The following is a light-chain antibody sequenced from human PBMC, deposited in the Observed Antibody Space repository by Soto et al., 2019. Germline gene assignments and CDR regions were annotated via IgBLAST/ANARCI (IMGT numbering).Light chain of an antibody. Sequence: DIQMTQSPSSLSASVGGRVTSTCRASQGISSWLAWYQKKPGKAPNLLIYAASSLQSGVPSRFSGSESGTDFTLTISSLQPEDCAIYFCQQANSFPITFGQGTRLEIK. CDR1: QGISSW. V-gene: IGKV1-12*01. J-gene: IGKJ5*01. CDR2: AAS. CDR3: QQANSFPIT.